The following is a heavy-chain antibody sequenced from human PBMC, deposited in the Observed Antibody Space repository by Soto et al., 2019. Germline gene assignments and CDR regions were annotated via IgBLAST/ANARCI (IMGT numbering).Heavy chain of an antibody. Sequence: QVQLVQSGAEVKEPGSSVKVSCKASGGGNLIDYRTTWVRRAPGQGLEWMGGIIPKLGSATYAQNFQGRVTITAHESTNTVYMDLRSLSSDDTAFYYCARGGDGYTGGAVYWSQGTPVTFSS. D-gene: IGHD2-21*01. CDR3: ARGGDGYTGGAVY. CDR2: IIPKLGSA. V-gene: IGHV1-69*01. J-gene: IGHJ4*02. CDR1: GGGNLIDYR.